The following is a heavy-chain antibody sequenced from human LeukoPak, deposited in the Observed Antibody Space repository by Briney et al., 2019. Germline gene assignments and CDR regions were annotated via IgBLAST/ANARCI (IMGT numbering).Heavy chain of an antibody. CDR2: ISSSGNTI. J-gene: IGHJ4*02. D-gene: IGHD6-6*01. CDR3: ARRRDFDY. Sequence: GGSLRLSCAASGFTFSDYNMNWVRQAPGKGLEWVSYISSSGNTIYYADSVKGRFTISRDNAKNSLFLQMNSLRAEDTAVYYCARRRDFDYWGQGTLVAVSS. CDR1: GFTFSDYN. V-gene: IGHV3-11*04.